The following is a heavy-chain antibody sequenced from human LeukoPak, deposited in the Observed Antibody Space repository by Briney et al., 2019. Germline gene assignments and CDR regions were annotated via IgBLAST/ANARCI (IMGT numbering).Heavy chain of an antibody. CDR3: ARVPGSSSFDL. CDR2: INQDASVR. V-gene: IGHV3-7*01. D-gene: IGHD6-13*01. Sequence: GGSMRLSCAASGFSLSTYWMSWVRQTPEKGLEFVANINQDASVRNYMNSRKVRCTISRDNAKKSVYLEINGLRADDAAVYYCARVPGSSSFDLWGQGALVTVSS. J-gene: IGHJ4*02. CDR1: GFSLSTYW.